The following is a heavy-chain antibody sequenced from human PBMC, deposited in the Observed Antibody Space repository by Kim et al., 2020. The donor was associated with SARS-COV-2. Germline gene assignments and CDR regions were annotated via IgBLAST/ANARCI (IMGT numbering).Heavy chain of an antibody. V-gene: IGHV3-21*01. CDR3: ARDILQLGYSRY. J-gene: IGHJ4*02. Sequence: YYADSVKGRFTISRDNAKNSLYLQMNSLRAEDTAVYYCARDILQLGYSRYWGQGTLVTVSS. D-gene: IGHD6-13*01.